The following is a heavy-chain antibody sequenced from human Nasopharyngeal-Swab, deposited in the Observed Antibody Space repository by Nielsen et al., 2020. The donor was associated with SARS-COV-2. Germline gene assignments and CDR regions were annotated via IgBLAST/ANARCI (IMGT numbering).Heavy chain of an antibody. J-gene: IGHJ4*02. Sequence: GAPRLSPSAPPVTLLCSWMSWGPPAPGKGGGWGGSLKQKGSEKYYVDSVKGRFTISRDNAKNSLYLQMNSLRAEDTAVYYCAKRGYSYVNKFDLWGQGTLVTVSS. CDR3: AKRGYSYVNKFDL. CDR1: PVTLLCSW. CDR2: LKQKGSEK. V-gene: IGHV3-7*03. D-gene: IGHD5-18*01.